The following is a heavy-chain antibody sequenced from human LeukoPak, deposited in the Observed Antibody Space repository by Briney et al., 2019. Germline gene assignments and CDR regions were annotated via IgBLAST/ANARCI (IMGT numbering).Heavy chain of an antibody. V-gene: IGHV1-2*02. Sequence: EASVKVSCKASGYTFTSYGISWVRQAPGQGLEWVGWVNPYSGASNHAQKFQGRVTMTRDTPIKTVYLELTRLKSDDTAVYYCARGLYCGGDCLGQYYYGMDVWGQGTTVTVSS. J-gene: IGHJ6*02. D-gene: IGHD2-21*02. CDR1: GYTFTSYG. CDR3: ARGLYCGGDCLGQYYYGMDV. CDR2: VNPYSGAS.